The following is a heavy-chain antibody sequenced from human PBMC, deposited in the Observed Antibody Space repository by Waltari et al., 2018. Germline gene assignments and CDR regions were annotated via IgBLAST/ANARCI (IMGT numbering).Heavy chain of an antibody. Sequence: DVHLVESGGGLVQPRGSLRLSCTVSGFTFGSHWMHWVGQVPGKGLVGIPRMDDDGRSGIYADSVKGRFTGSRDNDKNTLYLEMNNLKAEDTAVYYCASDCCGSGYRIHYWGQVTLVNVSS. CDR2: MDDDGRSG. CDR1: GFTFGSHW. CDR3: ASDCCGSGYRIHY. D-gene: IGHD3-3*01. J-gene: IGHJ4*02. V-gene: IGHV3-74*01.